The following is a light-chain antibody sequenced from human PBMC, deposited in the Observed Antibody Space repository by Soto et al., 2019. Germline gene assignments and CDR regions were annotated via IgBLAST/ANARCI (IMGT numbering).Light chain of an antibody. CDR1: SSNIGAGYD. CDR3: QPYDSSLSAVV. CDR2: GNY. V-gene: IGLV1-40*01. J-gene: IGLJ2*01. Sequence: QSVLTQPPSVSGAPGQRVTISCTGTSSNIGAGYDVHWYKQLPGTAPKLLIYGNYKRPSGVPDRFSGSKSGTSASLAITGLQAEDEADYYCQPYDSSLSAVVFGGGTQLTVL.